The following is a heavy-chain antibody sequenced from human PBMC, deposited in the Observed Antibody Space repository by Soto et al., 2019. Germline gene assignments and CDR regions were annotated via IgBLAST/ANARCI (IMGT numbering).Heavy chain of an antibody. J-gene: IGHJ6*02. CDR2: ISGSGGST. D-gene: IGHD3-9*01. CDR1: GFNFSSYA. CDR3: AKGYYDILTGYLNYYGMDV. V-gene: IGHV3-23*01. Sequence: PGGSLRLSCAASGFNFSSYAMSWVRQAPGKGLEWVSAISGSGGSTYYADSVKGRFTISRDNSKNTLYLQMNSLRAEDTAVYYCAKGYYDILTGYLNYYGMDVWGQGTTVTVSS.